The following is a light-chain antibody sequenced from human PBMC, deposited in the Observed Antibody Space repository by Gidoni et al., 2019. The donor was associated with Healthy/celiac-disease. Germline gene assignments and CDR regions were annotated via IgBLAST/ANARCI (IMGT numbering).Light chain of an antibody. Sequence: VVPQSPATLSLSPGERATLSCRASQSVSSYLAWYQQKPGQAPRLLIYDASNRATGIPARFSGSGSGTDFTLTISSLQPEDFAVYYCQQSNNWPPYTFGQXTKVEIK. CDR3: QQSNNWPPYT. J-gene: IGKJ1*01. CDR1: QSVSSY. CDR2: DAS. V-gene: IGKV3-11*01.